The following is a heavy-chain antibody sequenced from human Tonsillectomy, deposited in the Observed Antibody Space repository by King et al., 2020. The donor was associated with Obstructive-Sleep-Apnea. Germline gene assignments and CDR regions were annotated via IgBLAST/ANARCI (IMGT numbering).Heavy chain of an antibody. J-gene: IGHJ4*02. Sequence: QLQESGPGLVKPSETLSLTCTVSGGSISNYYWSWIRQPPGKALEWIGYMYYSGNTNFNPSLKSRVTISADTSKIQFSLRLNSVTAADTAVYYCARHRGVEDYGGYGDYFDYWGQGTLVTVSS. CDR1: GGSISNYY. CDR2: MYYSGNT. V-gene: IGHV4-59*08. D-gene: IGHD5-12*01. CDR3: ARHRGVEDYGGYGDYFDY.